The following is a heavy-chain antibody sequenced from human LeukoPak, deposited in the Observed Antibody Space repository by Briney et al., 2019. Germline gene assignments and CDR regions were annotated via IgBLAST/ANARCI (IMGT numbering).Heavy chain of an antibody. CDR1: GFAFSTYA. Sequence: GGSLRLSCAASGFAFSTYAMTWVRQAPGKGLNWVSAISGSGGGTYYADSVKGRFTISRDNSKNTLYLQMNSLRAEDTAVYYCARTSFWSGYSYYYYYYMDVWGKGTTVTVSS. CDR2: ISGSGGGT. J-gene: IGHJ6*03. CDR3: ARTSFWSGYSYYYYYYMDV. V-gene: IGHV3-23*01. D-gene: IGHD3-3*01.